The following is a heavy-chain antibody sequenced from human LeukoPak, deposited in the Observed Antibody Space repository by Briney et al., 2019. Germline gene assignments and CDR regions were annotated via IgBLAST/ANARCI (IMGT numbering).Heavy chain of an antibody. CDR2: IYSGDST. D-gene: IGHD4-17*01. Sequence: GGSLRLSCAASGFTVSSNYMSWVRQAPGKGLEWVSVIYSGDSTYYADSVKGRFTISRDNSKNTLYLQMNSLRAEDTAVYYCARGGGLHDYGDYGDYWGQGTLVTVSS. CDR1: GFTVSSNY. CDR3: ARGGGLHDYGDYGDY. V-gene: IGHV3-66*01. J-gene: IGHJ4*02.